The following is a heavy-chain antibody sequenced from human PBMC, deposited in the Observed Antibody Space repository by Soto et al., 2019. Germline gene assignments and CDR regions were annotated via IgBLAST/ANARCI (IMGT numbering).Heavy chain of an antibody. J-gene: IGHJ6*02. CDR1: GVAFSSYG. CDR3: ARDYQDDFGSGYYYGMDV. Sequence: GESLTLSCAASGVAFSSYGMYWGRQAQGTEMEWVSSISSSSRYIYYADAVKGRVTISRDNAKSSLYLQMNSLRAEDTAVYYCARDYQDDFGSGYYYGMDVWGQGTTVTVSS. D-gene: IGHD3-3*01. CDR2: ISSSSRYI. V-gene: IGHV3-21*01.